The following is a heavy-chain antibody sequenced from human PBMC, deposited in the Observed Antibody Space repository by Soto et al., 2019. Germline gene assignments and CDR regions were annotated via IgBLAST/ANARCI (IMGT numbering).Heavy chain of an antibody. D-gene: IGHD2-15*01. CDR1: GGSFSGYY. J-gene: IGHJ5*02. CDR3: ARLLVVVAATQYNWFDP. V-gene: IGHV4-34*01. Sequence: SETLSLTCAVYGGSFSGYYWSWIRQPPGKGLEWIGEINHSGSTNYNPSLKSRVTISVDTSKNQFSLKLSSVTAADTAVYYCARLLVVVAATQYNWFDPSGQGTRVTVSS. CDR2: INHSGST.